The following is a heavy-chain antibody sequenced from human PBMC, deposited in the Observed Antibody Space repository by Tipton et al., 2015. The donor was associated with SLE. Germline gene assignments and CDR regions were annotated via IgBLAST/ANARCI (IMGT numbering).Heavy chain of an antibody. CDR2: ISGGAVTK. CDR3: ARRNSESGAFDM. V-gene: IGHV3-23*01. CDR1: GFTFSHYA. Sequence: SLRLSCVASGFTFSHYAMSWVRQAPGKGLEWVSAISGGAVTKHYADSVKGRFTISRDNSRSTLYLQMNGLRAEDTAVYYCARRNSESGAFDMWGQGTLVTVSS. J-gene: IGHJ3*02. D-gene: IGHD3-10*01.